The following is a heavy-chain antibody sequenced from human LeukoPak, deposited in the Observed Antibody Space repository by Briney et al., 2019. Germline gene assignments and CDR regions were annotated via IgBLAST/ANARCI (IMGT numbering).Heavy chain of an antibody. V-gene: IGHV1-18*01. CDR3: ARDQPPCHYDYGDYGSEGEHRCGYMDV. CDR1: GYTFTSYG. J-gene: IGHJ6*03. D-gene: IGHD4-17*01. Sequence: GASVKVSCKASGYTFTSYGISWVRQAPGQGLEWMGWISAYNGNTNYAQKLQGRVTMTTDTSTSTAYMELRSLRSDDTAVYYCARDQPPCHYDYGDYGSEGEHRCGYMDVWGKGTTVTVSS. CDR2: ISAYNGNT.